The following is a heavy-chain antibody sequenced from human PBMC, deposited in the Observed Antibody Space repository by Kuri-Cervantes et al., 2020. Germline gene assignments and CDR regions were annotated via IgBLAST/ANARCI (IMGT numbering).Heavy chain of an antibody. CDR1: GFNFRAHE. Sequence: GGSLRLSCAVSGFNFRAHEMNWVRQAPGKGLEWVSYISSSGSTIYYADSVKGRFTISRENAKNSLYLQMNSLRAEDTAVYYCAREVGIVAAGRYWYFDLWGRGTLVTVSS. V-gene: IGHV3-48*03. J-gene: IGHJ2*01. D-gene: IGHD6-13*01. CDR2: ISSSGSTI. CDR3: AREVGIVAAGRYWYFDL.